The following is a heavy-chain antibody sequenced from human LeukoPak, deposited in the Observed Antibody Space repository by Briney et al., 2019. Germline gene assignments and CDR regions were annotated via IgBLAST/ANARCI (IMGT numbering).Heavy chain of an antibody. CDR2: IH. CDR1: GGSINGFF. Sequence: SVTLSLTCTVSGGSINGFFWSWIRQAAGEGLEWIGRIHSRVTLSLDTSKNQFSLKLTSVTAADTAVYYCARAPSGCGGICPFDWWGQGNLVTVSS. J-gene: IGHJ4*02. CDR3: ARAPSGCGGICPFDW. D-gene: IGHD2-15*01. V-gene: IGHV4-4*07.